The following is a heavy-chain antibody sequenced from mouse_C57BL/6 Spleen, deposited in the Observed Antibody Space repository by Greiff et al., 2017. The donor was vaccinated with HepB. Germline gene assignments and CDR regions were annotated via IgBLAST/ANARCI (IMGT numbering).Heavy chain of an antibody. CDR3: AREMDGFAY. V-gene: IGHV1-18*01. J-gene: IGHJ3*01. CDR2: INPNNGGT. CDR1: GYTFTDYN. Sequence: VQLKESGPELVKPGASVKIPCKASGYTFTDYNMDWVKQSHGKSLEWIGDINPNNGGTIYNQKFKGKATLTVDKSSSTAYMELRSLTSEDTAVYYCAREMDGFAYWGQGTLVTVSA. D-gene: IGHD2-3*01.